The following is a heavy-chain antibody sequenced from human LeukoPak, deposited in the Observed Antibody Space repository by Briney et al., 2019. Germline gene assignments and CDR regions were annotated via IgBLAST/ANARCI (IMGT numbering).Heavy chain of an antibody. D-gene: IGHD6-19*01. V-gene: IGHV3-7*01. CDR3: ARTGYSSGWYRVDYFDY. CDR1: GFTFSSYW. Sequence: PGGSLRLSCAASGFTFSSYWMSWVRQAPGKGLEWVANIKQDGSGKYYVDSVKGRFTISRDNAKNSLYLQMNSLRAEDTAVYYCARTGYSSGWYRVDYFDYWGQGTLVTVSS. CDR2: IKQDGSGK. J-gene: IGHJ4*02.